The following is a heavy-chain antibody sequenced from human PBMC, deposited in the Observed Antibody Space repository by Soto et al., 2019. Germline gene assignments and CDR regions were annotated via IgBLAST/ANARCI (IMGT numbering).Heavy chain of an antibody. J-gene: IGHJ3*02. CDR1: GFTFSSYA. CDR2: ISGSGGST. Sequence: QPGGSLRLSCAASGFTFSSYAMSWARQAPGKGLEWVSAISGSGGSTYYADSVKGRFTISRDNSKNTLYLQMNSLRAEDTAVYYCAKPTGSGSYYEDAFDIWGQGTMVTVSS. CDR3: AKPTGSGSYYEDAFDI. D-gene: IGHD1-26*01. V-gene: IGHV3-23*01.